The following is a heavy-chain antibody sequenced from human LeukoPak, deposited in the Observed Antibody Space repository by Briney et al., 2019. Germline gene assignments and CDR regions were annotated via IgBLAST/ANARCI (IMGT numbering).Heavy chain of an antibody. J-gene: IGHJ5*02. CDR2: INHSGST. CDR1: GGSFSGYY. CDR3: ARVPRYCSSTSCSHGRSWFDP. V-gene: IGHV4-34*01. D-gene: IGHD2-2*01. Sequence: SETLSLTCAVYGGSFSGYYWSWIRQPPGKGLEWIGEINHSGSTNYNPSLKSRVTISVDTSKNQFSLKLSSVTAADTAVYYCARVPRYCSSTSCSHGRSWFDPWDQGTLVTVSS.